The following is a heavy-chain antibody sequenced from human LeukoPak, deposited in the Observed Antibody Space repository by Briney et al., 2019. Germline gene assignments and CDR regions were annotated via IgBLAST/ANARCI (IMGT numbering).Heavy chain of an antibody. Sequence: PGGSLRLSCAASGFFVSRDYMNWVRQTPGKGLEWVSIIYSGGSIYYADSVKGRFTISRDNSKNTLYLQMNSLRAEDTAVYYCARVSLNQLRFLEWLPLDYWGQGTLVTVSS. D-gene: IGHD3-3*01. J-gene: IGHJ4*02. V-gene: IGHV3-53*05. CDR3: ARVSLNQLRFLEWLPLDY. CDR2: IYSGGSI. CDR1: GFFVSRDY.